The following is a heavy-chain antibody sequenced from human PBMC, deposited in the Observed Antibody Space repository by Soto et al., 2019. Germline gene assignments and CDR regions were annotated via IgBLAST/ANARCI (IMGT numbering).Heavy chain of an antibody. D-gene: IGHD2-15*01. CDR1: GFTFSTHG. J-gene: IGHJ3*02. CDR2: IWFDGSDK. Sequence: GSLRLSCAASGFTFSTHGMHWVRQAPGKGLEWVALIWFDGSDKYYADSVKGRFTISRDNSKNTLYLQMNSLRAEDTAVYYCARLYCCSSSCYSVGVFDSRGQGTIVIGSS. CDR3: ARLYCCSSSCYSVGVFDS. V-gene: IGHV3-33*01.